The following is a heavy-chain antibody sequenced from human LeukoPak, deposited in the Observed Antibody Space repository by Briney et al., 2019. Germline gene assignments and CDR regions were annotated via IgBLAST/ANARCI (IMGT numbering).Heavy chain of an antibody. CDR2: IKQDGSEK. Sequence: PGGPLRLSCAASGITFSSYWMSWVRQAPGKGLEWVANIKQDGSEKYYVDSVKGRFTISRDNAKNSLYLQMNSLRAEDTAVYYCARVGWELSYFDYWGQGTLVTVSS. V-gene: IGHV3-7*01. D-gene: IGHD1-26*01. CDR3: ARVGWELSYFDY. J-gene: IGHJ4*02. CDR1: GITFSSYW.